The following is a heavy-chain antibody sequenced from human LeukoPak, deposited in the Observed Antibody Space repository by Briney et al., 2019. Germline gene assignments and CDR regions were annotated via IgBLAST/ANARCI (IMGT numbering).Heavy chain of an antibody. D-gene: IGHD3-10*01. J-gene: IGHJ4*02. Sequence: PGGSLRLSCAASGFTFSSCGMHWVRQAPGKGLEWVAVISYDGSNKYYPDSVKGRFTISRDNSKNTLYLQMNSLRPEDTAVYYCAKEEGSGSYHYWGQGTLATVSS. CDR1: GFTFSSCG. CDR2: ISYDGSNK. CDR3: AKEEGSGSYHY. V-gene: IGHV3-30*18.